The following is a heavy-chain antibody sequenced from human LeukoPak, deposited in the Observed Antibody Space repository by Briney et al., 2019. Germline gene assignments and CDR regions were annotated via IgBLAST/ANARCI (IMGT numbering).Heavy chain of an antibody. D-gene: IGHD2-15*01. Sequence: PSETLSLTCTVSGGSISSYYWTWIRQPPGKGLEWIGYVYYSGSTDYNPSLKSRVTISVDTSNKQFSLNLSSVTAADTAVYYCARRCSGPTCCTDAYDIWGQGTMVIVSS. J-gene: IGHJ3*02. CDR2: VYYSGST. CDR1: GGSISSYY. CDR3: ARRCSGPTCCTDAYDI. V-gene: IGHV4-59*08.